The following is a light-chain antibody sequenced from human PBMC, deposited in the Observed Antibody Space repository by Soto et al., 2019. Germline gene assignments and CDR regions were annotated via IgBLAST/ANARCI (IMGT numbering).Light chain of an antibody. CDR3: QQYHSYPGT. CDR1: QSISSW. V-gene: IGKV1-5*01. CDR2: DAS. Sequence: DIQMTQSPSTLSASVGDRVTITCRASQSISSWLAWYQQKPGKAPKLLIYDASSLESGVPSRFSGSGSGTEFTLTISSLQPDDFATYYGQQYHSYPGTFGQGTKVDI. J-gene: IGKJ1*01.